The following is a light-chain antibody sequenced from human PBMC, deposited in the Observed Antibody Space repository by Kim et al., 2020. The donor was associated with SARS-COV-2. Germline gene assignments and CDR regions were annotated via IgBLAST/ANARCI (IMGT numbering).Light chain of an antibody. J-gene: IGKJ1*01. CDR3: MQGARWPWT. CDR2: TVS. CDR1: QSLVHSDGNSH. Sequence: DVVMTQSPLSLPVTLGQPASISCRSSQSLVHSDGNSHLSWFHQRPGQSPRRLIYTVSNRDSGVPDRISGSGSGTDFTLRISRVEAEDVGVYYCMQGARWPWTLGQGTKVEIK. V-gene: IGKV2-30*02.